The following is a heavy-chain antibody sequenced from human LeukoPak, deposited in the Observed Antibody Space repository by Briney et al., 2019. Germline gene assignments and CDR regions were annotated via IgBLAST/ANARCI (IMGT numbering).Heavy chain of an antibody. V-gene: IGHV3-21*04. D-gene: IGHD3-16*01. CDR1: GFSFSSYS. CDR2: ISSSSSNK. CDR3: VRGGELVGSYFDY. J-gene: IGHJ4*02. Sequence: GGSLRLSCAASGFSFSSYSMNWVRQAPGKGLEWVSSISSSSSNKYYADAVKGRFTISRDNAKNSLYLQINSLRAEDTALYYCVRGGELVGSYFDYWGPGTLVTVSS.